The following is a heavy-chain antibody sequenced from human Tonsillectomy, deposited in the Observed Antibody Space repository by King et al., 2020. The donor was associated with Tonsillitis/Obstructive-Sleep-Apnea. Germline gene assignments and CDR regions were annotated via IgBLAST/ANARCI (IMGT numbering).Heavy chain of an antibody. D-gene: IGHD7-27*01. CDR2: IYYSGST. J-gene: IGHJ6*02. CDR1: GGSISSSSYY. Sequence: LQLQESGPGLVKPSETLSLTCTVSGGSISSSSYYWGWIRQPPGQGFEWIGSIYYSGSTYYNPSLKSRVTISVDTSKNQFSLNLSSVTAADTAVYYCARAWGTGDDYNGMDVWGQGTTVTVSS. CDR3: ARAWGTGDDYNGMDV. V-gene: IGHV4-39*01.